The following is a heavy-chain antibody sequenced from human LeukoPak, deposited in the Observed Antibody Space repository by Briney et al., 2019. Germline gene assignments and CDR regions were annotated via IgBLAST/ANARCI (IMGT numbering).Heavy chain of an antibody. CDR3: ARGGARYSYFGRGNNWFDP. J-gene: IGHJ5*02. V-gene: IGHV4-34*01. Sequence: SETLSLTCAVYGGSFSGYYWSWIRQPPGKGLEWIGEINHSGSTNYNPSLKSRVTISVDTSKNQFSLKLSSVTAADTAVYYCARGGARYSYFGRGNNWFDPWGQGTLVTVSS. D-gene: IGHD5-18*01. CDR1: GGSFSGYY. CDR2: INHSGST.